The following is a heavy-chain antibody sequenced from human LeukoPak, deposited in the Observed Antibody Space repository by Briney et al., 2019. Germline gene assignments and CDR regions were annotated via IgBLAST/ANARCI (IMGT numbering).Heavy chain of an antibody. CDR2: IRSDSIYI. Sequence: PGGSLRLSCAASGFTFSSYTMHWVRQAPGKGLEWVSAIRSDSIYIYYADSVKGRFTISRDNAKNSLYLQMNSLRVEDTAVYYCARDLDPAFDYWGQGTLVTVSS. D-gene: IGHD2-2*01. CDR3: ARDLDPAFDY. V-gene: IGHV3-21*01. J-gene: IGHJ4*02. CDR1: GFTFSSYT.